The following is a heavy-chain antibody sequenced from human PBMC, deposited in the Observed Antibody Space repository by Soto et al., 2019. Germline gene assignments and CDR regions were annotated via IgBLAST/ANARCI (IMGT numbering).Heavy chain of an antibody. D-gene: IGHD3-22*01. Sequence: SETLSLTCTVSDGSISNFYWSWIRQPPGKGLEWLGYISSSGNTNYNPYLKSRVSISVDTSKNQFSLNLTSVTAADTGVYYCARAPMVLTRSYFDSWGQGAPVTVSS. J-gene: IGHJ4*02. CDR3: ARAPMVLTRSYFDS. V-gene: IGHV4-59*01. CDR1: DGSISNFY. CDR2: ISSSGNT.